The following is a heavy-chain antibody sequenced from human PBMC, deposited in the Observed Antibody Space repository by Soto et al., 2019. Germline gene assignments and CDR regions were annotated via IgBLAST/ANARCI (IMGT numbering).Heavy chain of an antibody. CDR1: GYTFTGYF. CDR3: ARGGGTILAPLP. Sequence: ASVKVSCKASGYTFTGYFMHWVRQAPGQGLEWMGWINTNSGATKYAHKFQGRVTMTRDTSISTAYMELSGLTSDDTAVYFCARGGGTILAPLPWGQGTLVTVSS. J-gene: IGHJ5*02. V-gene: IGHV1-2*02. D-gene: IGHD3-3*01. CDR2: INTNSGAT.